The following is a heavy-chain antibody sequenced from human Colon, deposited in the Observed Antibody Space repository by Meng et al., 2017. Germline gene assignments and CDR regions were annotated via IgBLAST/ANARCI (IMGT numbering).Heavy chain of an antibody. J-gene: IGHJ4*02. CDR2: IYSSGTT. V-gene: IGHV4-31*03. CDR3: ARGLFDY. Sequence: QVQLQESGPGLLKPSQTLSLTFTVSGGSISIDAYYWSWIRQLPGKGLEWIGYIYSSGTTYYNPPLKSRVTISLDTSKNQFSLNLSSVTAADTAVYYCARGLFDYWGQGTLVTVSS. CDR1: GGSISIDAYY.